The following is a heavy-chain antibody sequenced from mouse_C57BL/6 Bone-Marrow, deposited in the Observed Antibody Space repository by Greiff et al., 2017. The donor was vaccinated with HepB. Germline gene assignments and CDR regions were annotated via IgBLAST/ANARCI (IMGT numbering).Heavy chain of an antibody. D-gene: IGHD1-1*01. J-gene: IGHJ1*03. V-gene: IGHV1-55*01. Sequence: VQLQQPGAELVKPGASVKMSCKASGYTFTSYWITWVKQRPGQGLEWIGDIYPGSGSTNYNEKFKSKATLTADTSSSTAYMQRSSLTSEDSAVYCGAEGSYSWYFDVWGTGTTVTVSS. CDR2: IYPGSGST. CDR1: GYTFTSYW. CDR3: AEGSYSWYFDV.